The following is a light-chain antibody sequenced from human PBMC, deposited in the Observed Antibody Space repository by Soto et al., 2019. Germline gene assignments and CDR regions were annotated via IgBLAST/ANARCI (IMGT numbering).Light chain of an antibody. CDR3: SSYAGSKTL. CDR2: GVS. J-gene: IGLJ2*01. Sequence: QSALTQPPSASGSPGQSVTISCTGTSSDVGGYNYVSWYQQHPGKAPKLMIYGVSKRPSGVPDRFSGSKSGNTASLTVSGLQAEDEADYYCSSYAGSKTLFGGGTKVTVL. V-gene: IGLV2-8*01. CDR1: SSDVGGYNY.